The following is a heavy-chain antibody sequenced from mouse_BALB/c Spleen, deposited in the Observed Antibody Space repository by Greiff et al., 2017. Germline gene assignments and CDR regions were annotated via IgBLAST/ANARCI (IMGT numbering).Heavy chain of an antibody. CDR3: ARDPHAMDY. Sequence: EVQLVESGGGLVQPGGSLRLSCATSGFTFTDYYMSWVRQPPGKALEWLGFIRNKANGYTTEYSASVKGRFTISRDNSQSILYLQMNTLRAEDSATYYCARDPHAMDYRGQGTSVTVSS. CDR1: GFTFTDYY. CDR2: IRNKANGYTT. V-gene: IGHV7-3*02. J-gene: IGHJ4*01.